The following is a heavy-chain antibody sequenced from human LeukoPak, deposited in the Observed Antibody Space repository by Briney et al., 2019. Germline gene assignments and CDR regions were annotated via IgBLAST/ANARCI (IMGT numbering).Heavy chain of an antibody. CDR3: ARDRNYDTSYFDY. J-gene: IGHJ4*02. Sequence: PSETLSLTCTVSGYSISSGYYWGWIRPPPGKVLEWSGSIYHSGSTYYNPSLKSRVAISVDTSKNQFSLKLSSVTAADTAVYYCARDRNYDTSYFDYWGQGTLVTASS. V-gene: IGHV4-38-2*02. CDR1: GYSISSGYY. CDR2: IYHSGST. D-gene: IGHD3-22*01.